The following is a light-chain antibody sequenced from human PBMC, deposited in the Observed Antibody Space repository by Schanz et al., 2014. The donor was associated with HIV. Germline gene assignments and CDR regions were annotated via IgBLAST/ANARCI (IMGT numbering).Light chain of an antibody. J-gene: IGKJ1*01. Sequence: EIVLTQSPATLSLSPGERGTLSCRASQNVSNYLAWCQQKPGQAPRLLIYGASTRATGIPARFSGSGSGTEFTLTISRLEPEDFAVYYCQQYGSSPPWTFGQGTKVEIK. V-gene: IGKV3-20*01. CDR3: QQYGSSPPWT. CDR2: GAS. CDR1: QNVSNY.